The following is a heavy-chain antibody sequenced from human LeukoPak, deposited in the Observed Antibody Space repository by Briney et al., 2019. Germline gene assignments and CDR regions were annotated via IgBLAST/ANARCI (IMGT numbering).Heavy chain of an antibody. Sequence: GGSLRLPCAASGFTFSTSWMHWVRQAPGKGLEWVSRINSDGSSTNYADSVKGRFTISRDNAKNTLYLQMNSLRAEDTAVYYCAGIWQYFDYWGQGTLVTVSS. V-gene: IGHV3-74*01. CDR2: INSDGSST. CDR3: AGIWQYFDY. D-gene: IGHD1-14*01. J-gene: IGHJ4*02. CDR1: GFTFSTSW.